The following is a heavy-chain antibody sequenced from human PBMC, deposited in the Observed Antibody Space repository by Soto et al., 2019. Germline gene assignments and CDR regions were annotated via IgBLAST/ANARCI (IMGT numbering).Heavy chain of an antibody. CDR1: GYTFTSYA. CDR2: INAGNGNT. D-gene: IGHD3-22*01. Sequence: GASVKVSCKASGYTFTSYAMHWVRQAPGQRLEWMGWINAGNGNTKYSQKFQGRVTITRDTSASTAYMELSSLRSEDTAVYYCATAYDSSGYYYLVAFDIWGQGKMVTVS. J-gene: IGHJ3*02. V-gene: IGHV1-3*01. CDR3: ATAYDSSGYYYLVAFDI.